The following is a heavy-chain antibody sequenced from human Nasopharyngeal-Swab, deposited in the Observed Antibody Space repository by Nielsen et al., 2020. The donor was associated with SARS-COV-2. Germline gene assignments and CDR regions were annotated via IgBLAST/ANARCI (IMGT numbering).Heavy chain of an antibody. J-gene: IGHJ6*02. CDR1: GGTLSSYA. CDR3: ARDLWLETDYYYLGMDV. V-gene: IGHV1-69*04. D-gene: IGHD6-19*01. CDR2: IIPILDIG. Sequence: SVKVSCKASGGTLSSYAITWVRQAPGQGLEWMGRIIPILDIGRYAQKFQGRVTITADKSTNTAYMELSSLTSEDTAVYYCARDLWLETDYYYLGMDVWGQGTTVTVSS.